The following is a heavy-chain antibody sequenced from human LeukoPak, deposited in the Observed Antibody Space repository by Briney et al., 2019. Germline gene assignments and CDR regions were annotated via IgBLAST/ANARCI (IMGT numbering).Heavy chain of an antibody. D-gene: IGHD2/OR15-2a*01. CDR1: GYTFIDSF. CDR3: AARMRF. J-gene: IGHJ4*02. Sequence: ASVKVSCKTSGYTFIDSFIHWMQQAPGKGFEWMGLIDPEDGATEYAERFQGRVTITADRSTDTAYLELTSLRSDDTAVYFCAARMRFWGQGTRVTVPS. V-gene: IGHV1-69-2*01. CDR2: IDPEDGAT.